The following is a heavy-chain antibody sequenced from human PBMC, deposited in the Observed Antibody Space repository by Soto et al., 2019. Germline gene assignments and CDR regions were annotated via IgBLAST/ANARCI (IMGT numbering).Heavy chain of an antibody. CDR2: ISSSSSTI. D-gene: IGHD3-16*02. J-gene: IGHJ1*01. CDR3: ARDGMITFGGVIAPEYFQH. Sequence: GGSLRLSCAASGFTFSSYSMNWVRQAPGKGLEWVSYISSSSSTIYYADSVKGRFTISRDNAKNSLYLQMNSLRAEDTAVYYCARDGMITFGGVIAPEYFQHWGQGTLVTVSS. CDR1: GFTFSSYS. V-gene: IGHV3-48*01.